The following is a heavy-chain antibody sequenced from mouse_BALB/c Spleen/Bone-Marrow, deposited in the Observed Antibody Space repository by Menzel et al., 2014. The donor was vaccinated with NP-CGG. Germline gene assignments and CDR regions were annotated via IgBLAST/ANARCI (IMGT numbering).Heavy chain of an antibody. CDR1: GFSLTDYG. Sequence: QVQLKESGPGLVAPSQRLSITCTVSGFSLTDYGINWARQPPGKGLEWLGIIWGDGTTDYNSALRSRLSINKDNSRSQVFLKMNSLQTDDTARYYCAREKYGNYYAMGYWGQGTSVTVSS. CDR2: IWGDGTT. CDR3: AREKYGNYYAMGY. J-gene: IGHJ4*01. V-gene: IGHV2-6-7*01. D-gene: IGHD2-10*02.